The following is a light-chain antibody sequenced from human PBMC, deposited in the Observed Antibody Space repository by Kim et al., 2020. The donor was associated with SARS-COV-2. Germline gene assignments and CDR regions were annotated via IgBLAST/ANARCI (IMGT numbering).Light chain of an antibody. CDR2: DAS. CDR3: QQRRNWPVT. Sequence: LSPGEEAPLSCRTSQGVSSYLAWDQHKPGQTPRLLIYDASNRATGVPARFSGSGAGTDFTLTISSLEPEDFAVYYCQQRRNWPVTFGQGTRLEIK. CDR1: QGVSSY. V-gene: IGKV3-11*01. J-gene: IGKJ5*01.